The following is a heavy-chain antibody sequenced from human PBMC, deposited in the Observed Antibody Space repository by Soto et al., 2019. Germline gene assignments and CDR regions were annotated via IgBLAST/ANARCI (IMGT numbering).Heavy chain of an antibody. CDR2: ISGYNGNT. CDR1: GYIFSRYG. Sequence: QVQLVQSGPEVRKPGASVKVCCKASGYIFSRYGISWVRQAPGQGLEWMAWISGYNGNTKFGERVQGRVNVTTDTSTSTAYMELGSLRSDDTAVYYCAREAAAERNYYGLDVWGQGTTVIVSS. J-gene: IGHJ6*02. D-gene: IGHD6-13*01. V-gene: IGHV1-18*04. CDR3: AREAAAERNYYGLDV.